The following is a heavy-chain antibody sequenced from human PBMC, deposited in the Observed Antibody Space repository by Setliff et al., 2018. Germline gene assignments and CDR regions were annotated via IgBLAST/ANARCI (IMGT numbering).Heavy chain of an antibody. CDR2: IYYRGDT. Sequence: SETLSLTCTVSGASLNSGTYYWGWIRQPPGKGLEWIGRIYYRGDTYYNASLKGRLTISVDTAQNQFPLRLTSVTAADTAVYYCARTGTYRYFGYWGQGALVTVSS. J-gene: IGHJ4*02. D-gene: IGHD1-1*01. V-gene: IGHV4-39*01. CDR3: ARTGTYRYFGY. CDR1: GASLNSGTYY.